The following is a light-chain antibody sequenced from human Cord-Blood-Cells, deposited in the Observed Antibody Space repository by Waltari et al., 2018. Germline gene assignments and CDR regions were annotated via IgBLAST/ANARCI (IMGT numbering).Light chain of an antibody. J-gene: IGKJ1*01. Sequence: EIVLTQSPGTLSLSPGARATLSCRASQSVRSSYLAWYQQKPGQAPRLLIYGSSSRATGIPDRFSGSGSGTDFTLTISRLEPEDFAVYYCQQYGSSPPCTFGQGTKVEIK. CDR1: QSVRSSY. CDR3: QQYGSSPPCT. CDR2: GSS. V-gene: IGKV3-20*01.